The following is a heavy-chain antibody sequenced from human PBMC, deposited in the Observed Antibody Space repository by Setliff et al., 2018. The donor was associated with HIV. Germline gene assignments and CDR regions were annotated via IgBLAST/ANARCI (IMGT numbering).Heavy chain of an antibody. J-gene: IGHJ4*02. V-gene: IGHV4-39*01. CDR2: IHYGGST. Sequence: SETLSLTCTVSGAPISTDEYYWGFIRQSPGKGLEWIASIHYGGSTYYNPSLKNRVTISADTSKKQVSLRLTSVTAADTAIYYCARHVVALGIVVLPAGALDFWGPGTLVTVSS. CDR3: ARHVVALGIVVLPAGALDF. CDR1: GAPISTDEYY. D-gene: IGHD2-2*01.